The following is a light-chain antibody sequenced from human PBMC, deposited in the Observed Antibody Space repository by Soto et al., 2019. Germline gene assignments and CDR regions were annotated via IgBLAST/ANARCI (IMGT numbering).Light chain of an antibody. Sequence: DMQMTQSPSSVSASVGDRVTITCRAGQAITTWLAWYQQRPGKAPNLLIYGASSLQSGVPSRFTGNGSGTDFTLTISSLQPEDFVTYYCQQANSFPFTFGPGTKVDIK. CDR1: QAITTW. J-gene: IGKJ3*01. V-gene: IGKV1-12*01. CDR3: QQANSFPFT. CDR2: GAS.